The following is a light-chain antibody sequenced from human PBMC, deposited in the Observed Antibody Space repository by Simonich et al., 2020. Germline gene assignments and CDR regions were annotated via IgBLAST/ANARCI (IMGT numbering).Light chain of an antibody. Sequence: QSALTQPASVSGSPGQSITISCTGTSSDVGGYNYVSWYQQHPGKAPKLMIYDVRKRPSGVSKRFAGSKSGNTASLTISGLQAEDEADYYCSSYTSSSPWVFGGGTKLTVL. CDR1: SSDVGGYNY. V-gene: IGLV2-14*01. J-gene: IGLJ3*02. CDR2: DVR. CDR3: SSYTSSSPWV.